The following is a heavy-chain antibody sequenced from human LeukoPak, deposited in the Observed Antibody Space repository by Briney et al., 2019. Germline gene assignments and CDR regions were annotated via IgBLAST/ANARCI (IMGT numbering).Heavy chain of an antibody. J-gene: IGHJ4*02. CDR3: ARGSRRGGWYKELPH. Sequence: ASVKVSCKASGYTFTSYDINWARQATGQGLEWMGWMNPNSGNTGYAQKFQGRVTMTRNTSISTAYMELSSLRSEDTAVYYCARGSRRGGWYKELPHWGQGTLVTVSS. CDR1: GYTFTSYD. CDR2: MNPNSGNT. V-gene: IGHV1-8*01. D-gene: IGHD6-19*01.